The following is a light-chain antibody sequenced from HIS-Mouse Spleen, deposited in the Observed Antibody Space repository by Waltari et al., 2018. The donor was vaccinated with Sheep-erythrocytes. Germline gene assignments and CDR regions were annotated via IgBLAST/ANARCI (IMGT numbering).Light chain of an antibody. J-gene: IGLJ1*01. V-gene: IGLV3-1*01. CDR2: QDS. Sequence: SYELTQPPSVSVSPGQTASITCSGDTLGDKYACWYQQKPGQSPVLVIYQDSKRPSGIPGRVSGSNSGNTATLTISGTQAMDEADYYCQAWDSSLYVFGTGTKVTVL. CDR1: TLGDKY. CDR3: QAWDSSLYV.